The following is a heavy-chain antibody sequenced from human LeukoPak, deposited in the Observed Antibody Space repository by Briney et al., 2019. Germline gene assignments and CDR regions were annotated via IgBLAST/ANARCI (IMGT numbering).Heavy chain of an antibody. V-gene: IGHV4-59*12. CDR3: ARDLTYYDFWSGYYTEDNYYGMDV. CDR1: GGSTSSYY. J-gene: IGHJ6*02. CDR2: IYYSGST. Sequence: SETLSLTCTVSGGSTSSYYWSWIRQPPGKGLEWIAYIYYSGSTKYNPSLKSRVTISVDTSKNQFSLKLSSVTAADTAVYYCARDLTYYDFWSGYYTEDNYYGMDVWGQGTTVTVSS. D-gene: IGHD3-3*01.